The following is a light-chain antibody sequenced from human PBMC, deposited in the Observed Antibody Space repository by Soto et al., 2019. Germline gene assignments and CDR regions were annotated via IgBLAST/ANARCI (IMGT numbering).Light chain of an antibody. CDR1: QSISSY. CDR2: AAS. CDR3: LQDYNSPWT. V-gene: IGKV1-39*01. Sequence: DIQMTQSPSSLFASVGDRVTITCRASQSISSYLNWYQQKPGKAPKLLIYAASSLQSGVPSRFSGSGSGTDFTLTISSLQPEDFATYYCLQDYNSPWTFGQGTKVDIK. J-gene: IGKJ1*01.